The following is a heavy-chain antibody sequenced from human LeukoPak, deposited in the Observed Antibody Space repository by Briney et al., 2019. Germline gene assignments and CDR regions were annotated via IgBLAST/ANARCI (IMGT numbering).Heavy chain of an antibody. D-gene: IGHD2-15*01. Sequence: GASVKVSCKASGYTFTGYYMHWVRQGPGQGLEWMGRFNPNSGGTNYAQKFQGRVTMTRDTSISTAYMELSRLRSDDTAVYYCARVQCSGGSCYSGYWGQGTLVTVSS. CDR1: GYTFTGYY. CDR2: FNPNSGGT. CDR3: ARVQCSGGSCYSGY. V-gene: IGHV1-2*06. J-gene: IGHJ4*02.